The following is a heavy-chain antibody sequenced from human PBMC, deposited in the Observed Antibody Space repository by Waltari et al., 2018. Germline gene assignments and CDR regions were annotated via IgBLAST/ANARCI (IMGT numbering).Heavy chain of an antibody. V-gene: IGHV1-18*01. Sequence: QVQLVQSGAAVEKPGASVKVSCKASGYAFMSFGFNWVRQAPGQGLEWMGWISAYSGKTEFAQKFQDRVTLTTDTSTSTAYMELTSLRSDDTALYYCARDVLHSAPSFSDSWGQGTLVTVSS. CDR1: GYAFMSFG. CDR3: ARDVLHSAPSFSDS. J-gene: IGHJ1*01. D-gene: IGHD2-15*01. CDR2: ISAYSGKT.